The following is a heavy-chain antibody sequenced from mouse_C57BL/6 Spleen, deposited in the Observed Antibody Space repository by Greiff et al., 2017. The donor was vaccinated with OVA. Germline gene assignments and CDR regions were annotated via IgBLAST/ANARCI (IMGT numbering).Heavy chain of an antibody. Sequence: EVQLVESGAGLVKPGGSLKLSCAASGFTFSSYAMSWVSQTPEKRLEWVAYISSGGGYSYYAENVKGRVTMSRDKARNTLYLQMSSLKSEDTAMYYCTRGGYGSSPFAYWGHWTLVTVSA. CDR2: ISSGGGYS. V-gene: IGHV5-9-1*02. CDR1: GFTFSSYA. J-gene: IGHJ3*01. D-gene: IGHD1-1*01. CDR3: TRGGYGSSPFAY.